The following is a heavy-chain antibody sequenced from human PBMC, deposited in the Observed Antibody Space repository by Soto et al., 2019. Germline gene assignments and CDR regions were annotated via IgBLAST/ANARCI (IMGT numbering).Heavy chain of an antibody. CDR1: GYTFTSYD. CDR3: ASQPTTGPTFDY. V-gene: IGHV1-8*01. CDR2: MNPNSGNT. D-gene: IGHD1-1*01. J-gene: IGHJ4*02. Sequence: QVQLVQSGAEVKKPGASVKVSCKASGYTFTSYDINWVRQATGQGLEWMGWMNPNSGNTGYAQKFQGRVTMTRNTSISTAYMELSSLRSEYTAVYYCASQPTTGPTFDYWGQGTLVTVSS.